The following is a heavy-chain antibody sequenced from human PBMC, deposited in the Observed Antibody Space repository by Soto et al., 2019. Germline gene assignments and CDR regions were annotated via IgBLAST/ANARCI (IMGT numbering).Heavy chain of an antibody. CDR3: ARVGGDDFGDSGGFDY. CDR2: IYYSGRT. Sequence: SETLSLTCTVSGGSIRGYFWTWIRQPPGKGLEWIGYIYYSGRTNYNPSLKSRVSISVDTSKNHFSLQLRSVTAADTAVYYCARVGGDDFGDSGGFDYWGQGTLVTVSS. D-gene: IGHD4-17*01. J-gene: IGHJ4*02. V-gene: IGHV4-59*01. CDR1: GGSIRGYF.